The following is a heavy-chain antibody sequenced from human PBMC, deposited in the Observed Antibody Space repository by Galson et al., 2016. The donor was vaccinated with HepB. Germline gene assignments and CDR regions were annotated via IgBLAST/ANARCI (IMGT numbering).Heavy chain of an antibody. V-gene: IGHV4-31*03. J-gene: IGHJ4*02. CDR1: GGSISSGGYY. Sequence: TLSLTCTVSGGSISSGGYYWSWIRQHPGKGLEWIGHIYYSGSTYYNPSLKSRVTMSLDTSKNQFSLRLSSVTAADTAVYYWARGGLWFRELFDPRPTNYFFAYWGQGALVTVSS. D-gene: IGHD3-10*01. CDR3: ARGGLWFRELFDPRPTNYFFAY. CDR2: IYYSGST.